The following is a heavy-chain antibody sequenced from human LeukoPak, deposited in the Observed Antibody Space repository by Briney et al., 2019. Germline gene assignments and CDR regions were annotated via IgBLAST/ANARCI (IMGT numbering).Heavy chain of an antibody. CDR2: IYYSGST. CDR3: ARYDEDYGGNAGYWYFDL. J-gene: IGHJ2*01. Sequence: SETLSLTCTVSGGSISSGDYYWSWIRQPPGKGLEWIGYIYYSGSTYYNPSLKSRVTISVDTSKNQFSLKLSSVTAADTAVYYCARYDEDYGGNAGYWYFDLWGRGTLVTVSS. V-gene: IGHV4-30-4*08. D-gene: IGHD4-23*01. CDR1: GGSISSGDYY.